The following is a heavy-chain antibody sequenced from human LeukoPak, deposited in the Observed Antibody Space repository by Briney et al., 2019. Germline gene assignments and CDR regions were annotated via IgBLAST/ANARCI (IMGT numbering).Heavy chain of an antibody. CDR3: ARGITMIVVAPGY. CDR2: IWYDGSNK. D-gene: IGHD3-22*01. CDR1: GFTFNNYG. V-gene: IGHV3-33*01. Sequence: GRSLRLSCAASGFTFNNYGMHWVRQAPGKGLEWVAVIWYDGSNKYYADSVKGRFTISRDNSKNTLYLQMNSLRAEDTAVYYCARGITMIVVAPGYWGQGTLVTVSS. J-gene: IGHJ4*02.